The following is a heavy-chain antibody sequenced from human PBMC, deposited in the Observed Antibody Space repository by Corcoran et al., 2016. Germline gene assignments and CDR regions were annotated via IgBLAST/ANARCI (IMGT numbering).Heavy chain of an antibody. Sequence: QVQLVQSGAEVKKPGATVKVSCKASGYIFTSHWMHWVRQAPGQGLEWMGIINPSGGSTSYAQKFQGRVTVTRDTSTSTVYMELSSRTSEDTAVYYCARDWRREGRGWWFDPWGQGTLVTVSS. D-gene: IGHD3-3*01. V-gene: IGHV1-46*01. J-gene: IGHJ5*02. CDR1: GYIFTSHW. CDR2: INPSGGST. CDR3: ARDWRREGRGWWFDP.